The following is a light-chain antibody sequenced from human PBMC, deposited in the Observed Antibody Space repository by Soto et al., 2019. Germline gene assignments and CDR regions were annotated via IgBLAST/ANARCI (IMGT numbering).Light chain of an antibody. CDR2: GAS. CDR1: QGVTSN. J-gene: IGKJ1*01. V-gene: IGKV3-15*01. Sequence: EIVMTQSPATLSVSPGESVTLACRASQGVTSNLAWYQQKPGQAPRLLIYGASTRATDIPARFSGSGSGTEFSLPISGLQSEDFTVYSCQQYHNWPWTFGQGTKLEIK. CDR3: QQYHNWPWT.